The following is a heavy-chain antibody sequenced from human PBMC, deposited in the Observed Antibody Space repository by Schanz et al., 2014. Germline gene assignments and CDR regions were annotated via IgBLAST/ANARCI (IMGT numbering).Heavy chain of an antibody. CDR1: GFTFSTTW. V-gene: IGHV3-15*01. J-gene: IGHJ3*01. CDR3: STDLTAVDYDAIGL. CDR2: IKSKVDGGTT. D-gene: IGHD4-17*01. Sequence: EVQLVESGGGLIKPGGSLRLSCLASGFTFSTTWMNWVRLAPGKGLEWVGRIKSKVDGGTTDNAAPVQGRFTISRDDSKNTLHLQMNSLKTEDTAVYYCSTDLTAVDYDAIGLWGQGTMVTVSS.